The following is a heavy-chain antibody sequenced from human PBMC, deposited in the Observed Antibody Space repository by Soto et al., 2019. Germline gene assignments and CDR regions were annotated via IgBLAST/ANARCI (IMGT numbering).Heavy chain of an antibody. Sequence: GGSLRLSCAASGFTFSSYGMHWVRQAPGKGLEWVAVISYDGSNKYYADSVKGRFTISRDNSKNTLYLQMNSLRAEDTAVYYCAKDFGRSGGYCSATLAFWGQGTLVTVSA. V-gene: IGHV3-30*18. CDR1: GFTFSSYG. CDR2: ISYDGSNK. J-gene: IGHJ4*02. D-gene: IGHD2-15*01. CDR3: AKDFGRSGGYCSATLAF.